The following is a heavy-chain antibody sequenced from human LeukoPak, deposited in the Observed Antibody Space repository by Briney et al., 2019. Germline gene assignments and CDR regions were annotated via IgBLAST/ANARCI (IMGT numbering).Heavy chain of an antibody. V-gene: IGHV4-39*01. CDR3: ARNRGFSGYNFPRPYYFDY. Sequence: SETLSLTCTVSGGSISNSSYYWGWIRQPPGKGLEWIGSIYYSGSTYYDPSLKSRVTMSVDTSKNQFSLKLKSVTAADTAVYYCARNRGFSGYNFPRPYYFDYWGQGTLVTVSS. D-gene: IGHD5-12*01. CDR1: GGSISNSSYY. CDR2: IYYSGST. J-gene: IGHJ4*02.